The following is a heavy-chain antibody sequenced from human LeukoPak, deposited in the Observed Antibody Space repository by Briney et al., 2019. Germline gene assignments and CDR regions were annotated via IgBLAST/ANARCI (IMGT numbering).Heavy chain of an antibody. CDR1: GFTFSSFG. J-gene: IGHJ4*02. D-gene: IGHD2-15*01. CDR2: IANDGKTT. CDR3: AKGGYCSGGSCCAVGPTDLYFDY. Sequence: PGGSLRLSCAASGFTFSSFGTHWVRQAPGKGLEWVAVIANDGKTTYYADSVKGRFTISRDNSKNTLYLQMNSLRAEDTAVYYCAKGGYCSGGSCCAVGPTDLYFDYWGQGTLVTVSS. V-gene: IGHV3-30*18.